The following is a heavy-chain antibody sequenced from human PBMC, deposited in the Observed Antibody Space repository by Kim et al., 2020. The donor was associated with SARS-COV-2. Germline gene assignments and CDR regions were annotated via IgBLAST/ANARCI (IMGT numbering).Heavy chain of an antibody. CDR3: ARGSHRYSSRRELDY. CDR1: GYTFTSYA. V-gene: IGHV1-3*01. CDR2: INAGNGNT. J-gene: IGHJ4*02. D-gene: IGHD6-13*01. Sequence: ASVKVSCKASGYTFTSYAMHWVRQAPGQRLEWMGWINAGNGNTKYSQKFQGRVTITRDTSASTAYMELSSLRSEDTAVYYCARGSHRYSSRRELDYWGQGTLVTVSS.